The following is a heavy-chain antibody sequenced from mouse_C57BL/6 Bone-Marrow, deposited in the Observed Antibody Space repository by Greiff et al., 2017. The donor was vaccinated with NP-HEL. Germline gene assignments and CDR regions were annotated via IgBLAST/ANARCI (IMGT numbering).Heavy chain of an antibody. CDR3: ARAYSGNYFDY. CDR2: ISDGGSYT. Sequence: EVKLMESGGGLVKPGGSLKLSCAASGFTFSSYAMSWVRQTPEKRLEWVATISDGGSYTYYPDNVTSRFTISRDNAKNNLSLQMSQLKSEDTAMYYCARAYSGNYFDYGGQGTTLTVSS. CDR1: GFTFSSYA. D-gene: IGHD2-10*01. V-gene: IGHV5-4*03. J-gene: IGHJ2*01.